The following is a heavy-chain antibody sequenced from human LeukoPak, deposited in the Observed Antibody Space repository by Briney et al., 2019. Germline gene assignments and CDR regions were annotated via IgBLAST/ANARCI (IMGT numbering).Heavy chain of an antibody. CDR1: GFTFSSYG. CDR3: ARGGGYNYEGLDY. Sequence: PGGSLRLSCAASGFTFSSYGMHWVRQAPGKGLEWVAVIWYDGSNKYYADSVKGRFTIFRDNSKNTLYLQMNSLRAEDTAVYYCARGGGYNYEGLDYWGQGTLVTVSS. V-gene: IGHV3-33*01. J-gene: IGHJ4*02. D-gene: IGHD5-24*01. CDR2: IWYDGSNK.